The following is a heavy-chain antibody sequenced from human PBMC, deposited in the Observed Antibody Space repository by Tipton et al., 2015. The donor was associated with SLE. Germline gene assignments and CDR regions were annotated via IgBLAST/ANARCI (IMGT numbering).Heavy chain of an antibody. V-gene: IGHV4-61*03. D-gene: IGHD5-12*01. CDR3: ARGHSGYDTRYYYMDV. CDR1: GGSVSSGSYY. J-gene: IGHJ6*03. Sequence: TLSLTCTVSGGSVSSGSYYWSWIRQPPGKGLEWIGYVYYSGSTNYNPSLKSRVTISVDTSKNHFSLKLSSVTAADTAVYYCARGHSGYDTRYYYMDVWGKGTTVTVSS. CDR2: VYYSGST.